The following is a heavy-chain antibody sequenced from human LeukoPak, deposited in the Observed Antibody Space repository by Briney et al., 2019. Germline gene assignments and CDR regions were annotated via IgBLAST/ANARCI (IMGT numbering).Heavy chain of an antibody. CDR1: GFTFSSYA. CDR2: ISGSGGST. CDR3: AKVFFGVVIADYFDY. J-gene: IGHJ4*02. D-gene: IGHD3-3*01. V-gene: IGHV3-23*01. Sequence: GGSRGLSWAAPGFTFSSYAMAWVRRAPGRGLGGVSTISGSGGSTYYADSVKGRFTISRDNSKNTVYLQMNSLRAGDTAVYYCAKVFFGVVIADYFDYWGQGTLVTVSS.